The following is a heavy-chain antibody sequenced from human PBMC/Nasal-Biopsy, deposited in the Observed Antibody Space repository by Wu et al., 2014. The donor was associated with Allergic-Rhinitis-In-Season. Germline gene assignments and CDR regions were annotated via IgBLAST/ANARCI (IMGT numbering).Heavy chain of an antibody. D-gene: IGHD6-6*01. J-gene: IGHJ4*02. CDR2: IYWDDDK. V-gene: IGHV2-5*02. CDR3: ARSVIRGLGAPPSFDY. Sequence: LVKPTQTLTLTSTFSGFSLTTSDVGVGWIRQPPGKALDWLAAIYWDDDKYYSPSLSNRLTITKDTSKNQVALTMTNMDPVDTATYYCARSVIRGLGAPPSFDYWGQGTQVTVSS. CDR1: GFSLTTSDVG.